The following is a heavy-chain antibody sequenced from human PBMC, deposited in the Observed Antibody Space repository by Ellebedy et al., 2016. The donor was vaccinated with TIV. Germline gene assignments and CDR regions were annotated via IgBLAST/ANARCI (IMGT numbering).Heavy chain of an antibody. CDR1: EFSFSNHW. D-gene: IGHD1-14*01. CDR2: IKQDGSAK. V-gene: IGHV3-7*03. Sequence: GGSLRLSCAASEFSFSNHWMTWVRQAPGKGLEWVANIKQDGSAKYYVNSVRGRFTISRDNANNSLYLQTDSLRGDDTAVYYCARISNRYYDLWGRGTLVTVSS. CDR3: ARISNRYYDL. J-gene: IGHJ2*01.